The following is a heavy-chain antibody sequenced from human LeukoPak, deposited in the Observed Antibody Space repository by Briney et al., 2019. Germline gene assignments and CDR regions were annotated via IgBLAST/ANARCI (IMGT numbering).Heavy chain of an antibody. D-gene: IGHD3-10*01. CDR1: GFTFSSYA. Sequence: QPGGSLRLSCAASGFTFSSYAMSWVRQAPGKGLEWVSAISGSGGSTYYADSVKGRFAISRDNSKNTLYLQMNSLRAEDTAVYYCAREWIEYYGSGSYLGGATGYFDYWGQGTLVTVSS. J-gene: IGHJ4*02. CDR3: AREWIEYYGSGSYLGGATGYFDY. CDR2: ISGSGGST. V-gene: IGHV3-23*01.